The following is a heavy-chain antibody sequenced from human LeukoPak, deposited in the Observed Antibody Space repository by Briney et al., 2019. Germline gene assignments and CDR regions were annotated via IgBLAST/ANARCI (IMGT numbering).Heavy chain of an antibody. CDR2: INGSGGST. J-gene: IGHJ4*02. D-gene: IGHD3-22*01. V-gene: IGHV3-23*01. CDR3: AKAWFYYESSGYYYSDY. Sequence: PGASLRLSCAASGFTFSSYAMSWVRQAPGKGLEWVSAINGSGGSTYYADSVKGRLTISRDNSKNTLYLQMNSLRAEETAVYYCAKAWFYYESSGYYYSDYWGQGTLVSVSS. CDR1: GFTFSSYA.